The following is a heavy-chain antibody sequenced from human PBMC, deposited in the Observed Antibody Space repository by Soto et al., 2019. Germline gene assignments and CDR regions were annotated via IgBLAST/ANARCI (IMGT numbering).Heavy chain of an antibody. CDR3: ARDRVDCSGGNCWRSVEDT. D-gene: IGHD2-15*01. J-gene: IGHJ5*02. CDR1: GYTFTSYY. Sequence: QVQLVQSGAEVKKPGASVKVSCKASGYTFTSYYMHWVRQVPGQGLEWMGIIDPSGGGTSYAQKFQARLTMTRDTSTITVYMELSSLRSDDTAVYYCARDRVDCSGGNCWRSVEDTWGQGTLVTVSS. V-gene: IGHV1-46*01. CDR2: IDPSGGGT.